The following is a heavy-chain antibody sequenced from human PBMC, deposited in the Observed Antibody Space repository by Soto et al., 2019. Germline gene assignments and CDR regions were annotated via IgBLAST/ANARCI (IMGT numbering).Heavy chain of an antibody. Sequence: QVQFVQSGAEVKKAGASVKVSCKTPGYTLTRYNIHWVRQAPGQRLEWMGWINVGNGNTRYSQKFQGRLTLTRDTPGNTAYLELNSLISEDTAVYYCATPQDYDVCLDSWGQGTLVTVSS. CDR2: INVGNGNT. J-gene: IGHJ4*02. D-gene: IGHD3-22*01. V-gene: IGHV1-3*01. CDR3: ATPQDYDVCLDS. CDR1: GYTLTRYN.